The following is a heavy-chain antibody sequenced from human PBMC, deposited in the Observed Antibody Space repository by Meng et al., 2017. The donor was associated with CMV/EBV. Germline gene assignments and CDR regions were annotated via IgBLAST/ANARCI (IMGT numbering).Heavy chain of an antibody. CDR2: ISYSGIT. CDR3: ARLDFWVHNYFGP. CDR1: NGSMNSNTYY. Sequence: QLQLRESGPGLMKSSXXLSLTXXVSNGSMNSNTYYWAWVRQPPGKGLEWIGTISYSGITYYNPSLESRVTISIDTSKNQFSLELPSVTAADTAFYYCARLDFWVHNYFGPWGQGTLVTVSS. J-gene: IGHJ5*02. D-gene: IGHD3-3*01. V-gene: IGHV4-39*07.